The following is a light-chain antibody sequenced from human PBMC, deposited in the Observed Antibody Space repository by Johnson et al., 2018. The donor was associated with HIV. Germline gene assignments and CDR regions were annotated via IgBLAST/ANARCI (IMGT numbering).Light chain of an antibody. CDR3: GTWDSSLSGYV. CDR1: SSNIGNNY. V-gene: IGLV1-51*01. Sequence: QSVLTQPPSVSAAPGQKVTISCSGSSSNIGNNYVSWYQQLPGTAPKLLIYDNNKRPSGIPDRFFGSKSGTSATLGITGLPSGAAADYYCGTWDSSLSGYVCGTGTKVTVL. CDR2: DNN. J-gene: IGLJ1*01.